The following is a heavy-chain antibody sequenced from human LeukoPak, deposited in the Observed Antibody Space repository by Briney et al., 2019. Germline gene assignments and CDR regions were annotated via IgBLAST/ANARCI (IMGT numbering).Heavy chain of an antibody. V-gene: IGHV4-34*01. J-gene: IGHJ4*02. CDR2: INRSGST. CDR1: GGSFSGYY. D-gene: IGHD2-21*02. CDR3: ARGLSAIVH. Sequence: SETLSLTCAVYGGSFSGYYWSWIRQPPGKGLEWIGEINRSGSTNYNPSLKSRVTISVDTSKNQFSLKLNSVTAADTVVYYCARGLSAIVHWGQGTLVTVSS.